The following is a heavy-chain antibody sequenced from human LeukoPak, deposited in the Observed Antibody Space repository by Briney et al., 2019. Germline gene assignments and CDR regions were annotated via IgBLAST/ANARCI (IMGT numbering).Heavy chain of an antibody. CDR2: INSDGSAT. CDR1: GFTFSPYW. V-gene: IGHV3-74*01. CDR3: AKDSYSKGDF. Sequence: GGSLRLSCAASGFTFSPYWMHWVRQAPGKGLVWVSDINSDGSATNYADSVKGRFTISRDDAKNSLYLQMNSLRAEDTAVYYCAKDSYSKGDFWGQGVLVTVSS. J-gene: IGHJ4*02. D-gene: IGHD6-13*01.